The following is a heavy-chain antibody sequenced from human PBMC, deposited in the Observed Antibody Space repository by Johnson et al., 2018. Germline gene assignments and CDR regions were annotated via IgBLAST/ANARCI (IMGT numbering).Heavy chain of an antibody. J-gene: IGHJ6*02. V-gene: IGHV1-69*09. Sequence: QVQLVESGAEVKKPGSSVKVSCKASGGTFSSYTISWVRQAPGQGLEWMGRIIPILGIANYAQKFQGRVTITADKSTSTAYRELSSLRSEDTAVYYCARSTHYYDSSGQPLPPQNYYYYYGMDVWGQGTTVTVSS. CDR3: ARSTHYYDSSGQPLPPQNYYYYYGMDV. D-gene: IGHD3-22*01. CDR1: GGTFSSYT. CDR2: IIPILGIA.